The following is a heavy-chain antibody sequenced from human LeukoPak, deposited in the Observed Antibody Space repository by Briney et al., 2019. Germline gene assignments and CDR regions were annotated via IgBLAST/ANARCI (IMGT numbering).Heavy chain of an antibody. CDR3: ASQYCSSTSCYNP. D-gene: IGHD2-2*02. CDR1: GGTFSSYA. CDR2: IIPIFGTA. J-gene: IGHJ5*02. V-gene: IGHV1-69*06. Sequence: SVKVSCKASGGTFSSYAISWVRQAPGQGLEWMGGIIPIFGTANYARKFQGRVTITADKSTSTAYMELSSLRSEDTAVYYCASQYCSSTSCYNPWGQGTLVTVSS.